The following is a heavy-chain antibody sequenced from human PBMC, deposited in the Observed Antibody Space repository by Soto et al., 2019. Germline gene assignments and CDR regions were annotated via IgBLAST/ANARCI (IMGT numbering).Heavy chain of an antibody. V-gene: IGHV1-69*01. J-gene: IGHJ4*02. D-gene: IGHD6-6*01. CDR1: GDTFSNYA. CDR2: IIPVFATP. Sequence: QVQLVQSGAELKMPGSSVKVSCTASGDTFSNYAISWARQAPGQGLEWMGGIIPVFATPHYAQSFQGRVSITADASTRTVYMELSSLVSDDTAVYYCLREDRSSDYWGQGTLVIVSS. CDR3: LREDRSSDY.